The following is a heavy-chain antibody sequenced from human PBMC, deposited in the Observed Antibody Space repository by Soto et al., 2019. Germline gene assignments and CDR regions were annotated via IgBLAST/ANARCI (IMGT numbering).Heavy chain of an antibody. CDR3: SRDDFDYVWGSSGMDV. Sequence: AGSLRLSCAASGFTFSKAWMSWVRQAPGKGLEWVGRIKSRSDGGTTEYAAAVKGRFTISRDDSKNTLDLQLNSLKSEDTAVYYCSRDDFDYVWGSSGMDVWGQGTTVTVSS. CDR2: IKSRSDGGTT. D-gene: IGHD3-16*01. J-gene: IGHJ6*02. CDR1: GFTFSKAW. V-gene: IGHV3-15*01.